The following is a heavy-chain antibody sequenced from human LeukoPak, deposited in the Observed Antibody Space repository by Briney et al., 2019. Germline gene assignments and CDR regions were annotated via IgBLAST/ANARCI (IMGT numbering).Heavy chain of an antibody. CDR3: ARDRRVGSSSVYWFDP. D-gene: IGHD6-6*01. CDR2: INSDGSST. Sequence: GGSLRLSCAASGFTFSSYWMHWVRQAPGKGLVWVSRINSDGSSTSYADSVKGRFTISRDNAKNTLYLQMNRLRSDDTAVYYCARDRRVGSSSVYWFDPWGQGTLVTVSS. J-gene: IGHJ5*02. V-gene: IGHV3-74*01. CDR1: GFTFSSYW.